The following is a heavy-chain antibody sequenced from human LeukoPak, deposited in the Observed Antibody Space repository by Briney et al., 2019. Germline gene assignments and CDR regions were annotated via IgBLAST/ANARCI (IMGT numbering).Heavy chain of an antibody. CDR1: GGSISSGGYS. CDR3: AREGPPYDYVWGSYRYLRQNGPNFDY. Sequence: PSETLSLTCAVSGGSISSGGYSWSWIRQPPGKGLEWIVYIYHSGSTYYNPSLKSRVTISVDRSKNQFSLKLSSVTAADTAVYYCAREGPPYDYVWGSYRYLRQNGPNFDYWGQGTLVTVSS. D-gene: IGHD3-16*02. V-gene: IGHV4-30-2*01. CDR2: IYHSGST. J-gene: IGHJ4*02.